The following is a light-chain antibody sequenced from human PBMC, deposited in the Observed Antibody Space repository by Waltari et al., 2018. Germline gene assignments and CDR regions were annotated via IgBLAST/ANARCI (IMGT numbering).Light chain of an antibody. V-gene: IGKV1-9*01. CDR3: QQLNNFPYT. CDR2: AAS. J-gene: IGKJ2*01. Sequence: IHLTLSPSFLSTSKGYRVSIPCRAIQGISSNLAWYQQKPGKAHKLLIYAASNLQSAVPSRFSGSGSGTEFTLTISSLQPEDFATYYCQQLNNFPYTFGQGTKLEIK. CDR1: QGISSN.